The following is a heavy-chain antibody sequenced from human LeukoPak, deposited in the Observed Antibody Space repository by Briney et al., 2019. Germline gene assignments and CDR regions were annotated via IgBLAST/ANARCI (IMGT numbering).Heavy chain of an antibody. D-gene: IGHD1-26*01. CDR3: ASEIVGAGNFDY. Sequence: SETLSLTCTVSGGSISSYYWSWIRQPPGKGLEWIGYIYYSGSTNYNPSLKSRVTISVDTSKNQFSLKLSSVTAADTAVYYCASEIVGAGNFDYWGQGTLVTVSS. J-gene: IGHJ4*02. CDR1: GGSISSYY. CDR2: IYYSGST. V-gene: IGHV4-59*12.